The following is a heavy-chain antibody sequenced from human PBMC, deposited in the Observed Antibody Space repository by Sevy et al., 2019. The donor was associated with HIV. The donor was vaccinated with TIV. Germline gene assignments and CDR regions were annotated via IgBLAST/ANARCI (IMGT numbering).Heavy chain of an antibody. Sequence: GRSLRLSCAATGFTFSNYAMHWVRQAPGKGMEWVAIIWSDGAYQYHGDSVKGRFTISRDNSKNTLYLQMNNVRAEDTAVYYCARGGYYYDNAAYYALDSWGQGTLVTVSS. D-gene: IGHD3-22*01. CDR2: IWSDGAYQ. J-gene: IGHJ4*02. CDR1: GFTFSNYA. V-gene: IGHV3-33*01. CDR3: ARGGYYYDNAAYYALDS.